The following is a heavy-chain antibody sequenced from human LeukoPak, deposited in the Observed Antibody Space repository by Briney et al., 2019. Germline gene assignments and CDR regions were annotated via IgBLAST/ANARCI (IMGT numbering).Heavy chain of an antibody. V-gene: IGHV3-30*04. CDR3: AKDLMRDRWFGES. CDR1: GFTFSSYA. CDR2: ISYGGSNK. J-gene: IGHJ5*02. D-gene: IGHD3-10*01. Sequence: PGRSLRLSCAASGFTFSSYAMHWVRQAPGKGLEWVAVISYGGSNKYYADSVKGRFTISRDNSKNTLYLQMNSLRTEDTAVYFCAKDLMRDRWFGESWGQGTLVTVSS.